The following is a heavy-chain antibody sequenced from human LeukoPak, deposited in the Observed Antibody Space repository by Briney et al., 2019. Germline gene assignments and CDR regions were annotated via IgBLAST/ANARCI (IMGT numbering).Heavy chain of an antibody. J-gene: IGHJ3*02. CDR1: GYTFTSYN. V-gene: IGHV1-46*01. CDR3: ARDREGWLQLNAFDI. CDR2: INPSGGST. Sequence: ASVKVSCKASGYTFTSYNMHWVRQAPGQGLEWMGIINPSGGSTSYAQKFQGRVTMTRDMSTSTVYMELSSLRSEDTAVYYCARDREGWLQLNAFDIWGQGTMVTVSS. D-gene: IGHD5-24*01.